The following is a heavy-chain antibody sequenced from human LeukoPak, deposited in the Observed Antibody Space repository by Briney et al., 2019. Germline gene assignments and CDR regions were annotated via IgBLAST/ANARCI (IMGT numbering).Heavy chain of an antibody. D-gene: IGHD3-3*01. Sequence: PGGSLRLSCAASGFTFSDYYMSWIRQAPGKGLEWVSYISSNGDTIHYADSVKGRFTISRDNAKNSLYLQMNSLRAEDTALYYCTTDPIFSITIFGVVITEPFDYWGQGTLVTVSS. V-gene: IGHV3-11*04. CDR2: ISSNGDTI. CDR1: GFTFSDYY. CDR3: TTDPIFSITIFGVVITEPFDY. J-gene: IGHJ4*02.